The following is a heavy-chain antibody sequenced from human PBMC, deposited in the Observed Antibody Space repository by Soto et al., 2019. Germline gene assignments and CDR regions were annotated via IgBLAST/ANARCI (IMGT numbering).Heavy chain of an antibody. V-gene: IGHV3-74*01. J-gene: IGHJ4*02. CDR1: GFTFSSYW. Sequence: GGSLRLSCAASGFTFSSYWMDWVRQGPGKGLVWVSRINSDGSITNYADSVKGRFTVSRDNAKNTLYLQMNSLRAEDTAVYYCVRASYTTSRFDYWGQGTLVTVSS. CDR2: INSDGSIT. CDR3: VRASYTTSRFDY. D-gene: IGHD6-6*01.